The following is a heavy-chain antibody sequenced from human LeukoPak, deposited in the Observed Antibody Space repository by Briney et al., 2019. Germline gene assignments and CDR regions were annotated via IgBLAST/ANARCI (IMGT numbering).Heavy chain of an antibody. CDR3: ATLIIYDGRDY. CDR2: ITSTGSAV. V-gene: IGHV3-48*01. CDR1: GFSFSASA. Sequence: GGSLRLSCAASGFSFSASAMHWVRQAPGKGLEWVSFITSTGSAVDYADSVKGRFAISRDNANNTLFLQMNSLRVEDTAVYYCATLIIYDGRDYWGQGTLVTVYS. D-gene: IGHD3-3*01. J-gene: IGHJ4*02.